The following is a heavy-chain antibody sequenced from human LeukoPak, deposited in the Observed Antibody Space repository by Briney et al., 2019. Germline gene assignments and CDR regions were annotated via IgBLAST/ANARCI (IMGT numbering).Heavy chain of an antibody. J-gene: IGHJ6*03. CDR2: IYSGGST. Sequence: PGGSLRLSCAASGFTVSSNYMSWVRQAPGKGLEWVSVIYSGGSTYYADSVKGRFTISRDNSKNTLYLQMNSLRAEDTAVYYCAREGPISGSYYYYYYMDVWGKGTTVTISS. V-gene: IGHV3-53*01. CDR3: AREGPISGSYYYYYYMDV. CDR1: GFTVSSNY. D-gene: IGHD1-26*01.